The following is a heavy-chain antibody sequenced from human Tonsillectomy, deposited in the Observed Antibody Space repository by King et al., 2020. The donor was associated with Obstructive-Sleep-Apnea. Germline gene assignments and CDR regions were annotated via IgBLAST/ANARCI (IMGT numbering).Heavy chain of an antibody. J-gene: IGHJ5*02. CDR1: GGSISSSSYY. D-gene: IGHD2-15*01. V-gene: IGHV4-39*07. Sequence: MQLQESGPGLVKPSETLSLTCTVSGGSISSSSYYWGWIRQPPGKGLEWIWIIYYSGSTYYNPSLKSRVTISVDTSKNQFSLKLSSGTAADTAVYYCARDRPPGFVVVVAATPAGDGTWFDPWGQGTLVTVSS. CDR2: IYYSGST. CDR3: ARDRPPGFVVVVAATPAGDGTWFDP.